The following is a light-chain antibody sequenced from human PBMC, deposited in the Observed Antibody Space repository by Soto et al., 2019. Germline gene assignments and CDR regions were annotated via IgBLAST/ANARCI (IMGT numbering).Light chain of an antibody. CDR2: EVT. V-gene: IGLV2-14*01. CDR1: TSDVGGYNY. Sequence: LTHPASVSWSLGQSITISCTGTTSDVGGYNYVSWYQQHPGKAPILMIYEVTNRPSGVSNRFSGSKSGNTASLTISGLQVEDEAEYYCGSYTGSITDVFGTGTKVTVL. CDR3: GSYTGSITDV. J-gene: IGLJ1*01.